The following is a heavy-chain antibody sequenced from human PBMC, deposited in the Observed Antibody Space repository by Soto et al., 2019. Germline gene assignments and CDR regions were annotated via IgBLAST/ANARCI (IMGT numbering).Heavy chain of an antibody. CDR2: IYHLGRT. D-gene: IGHD3-22*01. J-gene: IGHJ5*02. CDR1: GDTISSTRW. Sequence: QVHLKESGPGLVKPSGTLSLTCTVSGDTISSTRWWSWVRLSPGKGLEWIGEIYHLGRTNNNPSLKSPVTLSIXXXNXXXSXXLTXVXXXXXAVXXCXRXGKFYYXDTTGLPFDPWGPGILVTVSS. V-gene: IGHV4-4*02. CDR3: XRXGKFYYXDTTGLPFDP.